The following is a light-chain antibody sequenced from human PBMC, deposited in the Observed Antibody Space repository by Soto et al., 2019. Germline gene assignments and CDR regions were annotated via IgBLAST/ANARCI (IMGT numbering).Light chain of an antibody. Sequence: EIVMTQSPATLSVSPGERATLSCRASQSVSSNLAWYQQKPAQAPRLLIYGASTRDTGIPARFSGSGSGTEFPLTISSMQSEDFAVYYCQQYNNWPPWTFGQGTKV. V-gene: IGKV3-15*01. CDR2: GAS. CDR1: QSVSSN. J-gene: IGKJ1*01. CDR3: QQYNNWPPWT.